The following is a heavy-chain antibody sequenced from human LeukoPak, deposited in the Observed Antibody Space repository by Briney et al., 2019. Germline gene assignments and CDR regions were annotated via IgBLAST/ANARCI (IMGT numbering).Heavy chain of an antibody. CDR1: GFTFSNYG. Sequence: GGSLRLSCAASGFTFSNYGMNWVRQPPGKGLEWVSYVSSSSSSRSYADSVKGRFTISRDNAGNSLYLQMNSLRAEDTAVYYCAPRVVGSAPFDYWGQGTLVTVSS. D-gene: IGHD2-15*01. J-gene: IGHJ4*02. V-gene: IGHV3-48*01. CDR3: APRVVGSAPFDY. CDR2: VSSSSSSR.